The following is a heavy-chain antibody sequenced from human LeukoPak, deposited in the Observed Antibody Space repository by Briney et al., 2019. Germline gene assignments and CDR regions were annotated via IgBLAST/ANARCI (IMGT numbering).Heavy chain of an antibody. V-gene: IGHV4-30-2*01. J-gene: IGHJ2*01. CDR1: GGSISSGGYS. D-gene: IGHD3-22*01. CDR3: ARASNYYDSSGASYWYFDL. Sequence: SETLSLTCAVSGGSISSGGYSWSWIRQPPGKGLEWIGYIYHSGSTYYNPSLKSRVTISVDRSKNQFSLKLSSVTAADTAVYYCARASNYYDSSGASYWYFDLWGRGTLVTASS. CDR2: IYHSGST.